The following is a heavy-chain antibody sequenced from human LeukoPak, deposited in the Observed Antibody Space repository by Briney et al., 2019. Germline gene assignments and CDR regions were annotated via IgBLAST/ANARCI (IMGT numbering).Heavy chain of an antibody. V-gene: IGHV1-2*02. Sequence: ASVKVSCKASGYTFTSYYMHWVRQAPGQGLEWMGWINPNSGGTNYAQKFQGRVTMTRNTSISTAYMELSSLRSEDTAVYYCARGSPIFQTYYDILTGYETPDYWGQGTLVTVSS. D-gene: IGHD3-9*01. CDR1: GYTFTSYY. J-gene: IGHJ4*02. CDR2: INPNSGGT. CDR3: ARGSPIFQTYYDILTGYETPDY.